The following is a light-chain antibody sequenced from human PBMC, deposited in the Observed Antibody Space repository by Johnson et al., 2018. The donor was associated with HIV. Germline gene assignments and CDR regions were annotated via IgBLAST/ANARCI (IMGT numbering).Light chain of an antibody. CDR1: NSNIGNNY. CDR3: GPWDSSRRGGF. J-gene: IGLJ1*01. CDR2: ENN. Sequence: QSILTQPPSVSAAPGQKVTISCSGSNSNIGNNYVSWYQQLPGTAPKLLIYENNQRSSGIPDRFSGSKSATSATLAITGLQTVDEADYYCGPWDSSRRGGFFGTGTKVTVL. V-gene: IGLV1-51*02.